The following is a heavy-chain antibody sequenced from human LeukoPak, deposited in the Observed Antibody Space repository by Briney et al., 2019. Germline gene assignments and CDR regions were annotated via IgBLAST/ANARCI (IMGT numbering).Heavy chain of an antibody. CDR2: ITSSSSYI. J-gene: IGHJ4*02. Sequence: GGSLRLSCAASGFTFSSYSMNWVRQAPGKGLEWFSSITSSSSYISYADSLKGRFTISRDNAKNSLYLQMNSLRAEDTAVYYCARVGGYENFDYWGQGTLVSVSS. D-gene: IGHD3-22*01. V-gene: IGHV3-21*01. CDR1: GFTFSSYS. CDR3: ARVGGYENFDY.